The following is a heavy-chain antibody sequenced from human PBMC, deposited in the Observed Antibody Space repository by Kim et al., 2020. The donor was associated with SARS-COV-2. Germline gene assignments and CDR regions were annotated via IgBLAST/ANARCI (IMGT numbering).Heavy chain of an antibody. CDR3: AKVGGFGELSGFDY. CDR2: IWYDGSNK. D-gene: IGHD3-10*01. Sequence: GGSLRLSCAASGFTFSSYGMHWVRQAPGKGLEWVAVIWYDGSNKYYADSVKGRFTISRDNSKNTLYLQMNSLRAEDTAVYYCAKVGGFGELSGFDYWGLGTLVTVSS. J-gene: IGHJ4*02. CDR1: GFTFSSYG. V-gene: IGHV3-33*06.